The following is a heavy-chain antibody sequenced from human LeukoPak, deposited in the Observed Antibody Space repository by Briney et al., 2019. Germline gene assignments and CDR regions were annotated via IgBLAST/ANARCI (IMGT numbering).Heavy chain of an antibody. CDR2: IYHSGST. CDR1: GYSISSGYY. J-gene: IGHJ4*02. Sequence: SETLSLTCTVSGYSISSGYYWGWIRQPPGKGLEWIGSIYHSGSTYYNPSLKSRVTISVDTSKNQFSLKLSSVTAADTAVYYCARDGKIYYYGSGIDYWGQGTLVTVSS. CDR3: ARDGKIYYYGSGIDY. V-gene: IGHV4-38-2*02. D-gene: IGHD3-10*01.